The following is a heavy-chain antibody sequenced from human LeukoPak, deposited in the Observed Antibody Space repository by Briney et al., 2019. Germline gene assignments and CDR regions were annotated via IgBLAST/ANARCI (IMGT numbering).Heavy chain of an antibody. Sequence: SETLSLTCTVSGGPTSSYYWSWIRQPPGKGLEWIGYIYYSGGTNYNPSLKSRVTISLDTSKTQFSLNLSSVTAADTAVYYCARRGMVVTPGAFDIWGQGTMVTVSS. CDR1: GGPTSSYY. CDR3: ARRGMVVTPGAFDI. V-gene: IGHV4-59*08. CDR2: IYYSGGT. D-gene: IGHD4-23*01. J-gene: IGHJ3*02.